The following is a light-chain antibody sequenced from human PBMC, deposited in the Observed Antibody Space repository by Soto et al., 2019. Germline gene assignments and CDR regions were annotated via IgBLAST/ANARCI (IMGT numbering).Light chain of an antibody. J-gene: IGKJ1*01. CDR2: AAS. Sequence: ESVLTQSPGTLSLSPGERATLSCRASQSLTSSYLAWYQQKPGQAPKLLIYAASRRATGIPDRFSGSGSGKDFTLIINRLEPEEFAVYYCQNYDTSPAWTFGQGTRVEIK. V-gene: IGKV3-20*01. CDR3: QNYDTSPAWT. CDR1: QSLTSSY.